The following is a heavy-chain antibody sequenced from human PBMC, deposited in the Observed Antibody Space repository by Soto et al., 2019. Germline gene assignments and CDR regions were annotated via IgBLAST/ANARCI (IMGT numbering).Heavy chain of an antibody. CDR3: ARELAAGYYGMDV. CDR2: IYYSGST. V-gene: IGHV4-59*01. D-gene: IGHD6-13*01. CDR1: GGSISSYY. Sequence: TSETLSLTCTVSGGSISSYYWSWIRQPPGKGLEWIGYIYYSGSTNYNPSLKSRVTISVDTSKNQFSLKLSSVTAADTAVYYCARELAAGYYGMDVWGQGTTVTVSS. J-gene: IGHJ6*02.